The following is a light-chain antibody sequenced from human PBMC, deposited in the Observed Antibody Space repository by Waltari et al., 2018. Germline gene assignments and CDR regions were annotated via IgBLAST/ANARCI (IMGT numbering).Light chain of an antibody. V-gene: IGKV2-30*02. CDR1: QSLEHSDGNTY. Sequence: EVVMTQSPLSLPVTLGQPASISCTSSQSLEHSDGNTYLNWFKQRPGQSPRRLSYRVSTRDSGVRDRFSGSGSDTEFTLTISSLQPDDFATYYCQQYNGYSGTFGQGTKVEIK. CDR2: RVS. CDR3: QQYNGYSGT. J-gene: IGKJ1*01.